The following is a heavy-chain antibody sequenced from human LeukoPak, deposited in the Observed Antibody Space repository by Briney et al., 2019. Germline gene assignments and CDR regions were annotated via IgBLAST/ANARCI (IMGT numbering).Heavy chain of an antibody. V-gene: IGHV1-69*06. CDR2: IIPIFGTA. D-gene: IGHD3-22*01. Sequence: SVKVSCKASGGTFSSYAISWVRQAPGQGLEWMGGIIPIFGTANYAQKFQGRVTITADKSTSTAYMELSSLRSEDTAVYYCARGGGTEWLLVPFEYWGQGTLVTVSS. CDR1: GGTFSSYA. CDR3: ARGGGTEWLLVPFEY. J-gene: IGHJ4*02.